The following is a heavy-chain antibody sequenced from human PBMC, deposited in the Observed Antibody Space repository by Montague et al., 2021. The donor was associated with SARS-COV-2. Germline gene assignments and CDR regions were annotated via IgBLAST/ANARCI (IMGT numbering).Heavy chain of an antibody. CDR3: ARGRQHFNMIVVVMTGGEYYFDY. CDR2: ISHRGTS. Sequence: SETRSLTCAVYGGSFSGYFWTWIRQPPGKGLEWIGEISHRGTSNYNPSLKSRVSISVDTSKNQFSLYLGSVTAADTAVYYCARGRQHFNMIVVVMTGGEYYFDYWGQGTLVTVSS. J-gene: IGHJ4*02. D-gene: IGHD3-22*01. V-gene: IGHV4-34*01. CDR1: GGSFSGYF.